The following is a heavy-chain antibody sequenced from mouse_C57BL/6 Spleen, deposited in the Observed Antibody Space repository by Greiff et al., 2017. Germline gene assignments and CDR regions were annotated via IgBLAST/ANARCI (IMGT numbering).Heavy chain of an antibody. D-gene: IGHD3-3*01. V-gene: IGHV1-69*01. J-gene: IGHJ2*01. CDR3: ARNGGRDYFDY. CDR2: IDPSDSYT. Sequence: QVQLQQPGAELVMPGASVKLSCKASGYTFTSYWMHWVKQRPGQGLEWIGEIDPSDSYTNYNQKFKGKSTLTVDKSSSTAYMQLSSLTSEDSAVYYCARNGGRDYFDYWGQGTTLTVSS. CDR1: GYTFTSYW.